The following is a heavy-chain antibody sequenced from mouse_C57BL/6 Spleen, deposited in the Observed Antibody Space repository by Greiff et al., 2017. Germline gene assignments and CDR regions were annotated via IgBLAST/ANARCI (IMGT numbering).Heavy chain of an antibody. CDR1: GYTFTSYW. CDR3: AGTGTPYFDY. J-gene: IGHJ2*01. Sequence: QVQLKQPGAELVRPGTSVKLSCKASGYTFTSYWMHWVKPRPGQGLEWIGVIDPSDSYTNYNQKFKGKATLTVDTSSSTAYMQLSSLTSEDSAVYYCAGTGTPYFDYWGQGTTLTVSS. V-gene: IGHV1-59*01. D-gene: IGHD4-1*01. CDR2: IDPSDSYT.